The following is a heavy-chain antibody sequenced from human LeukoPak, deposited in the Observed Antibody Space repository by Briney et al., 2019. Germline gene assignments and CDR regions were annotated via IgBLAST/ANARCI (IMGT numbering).Heavy chain of an antibody. D-gene: IGHD6-19*01. V-gene: IGHV3-23*01. Sequence: PGGSLRLSCAASGFPFSNHAMSWVRQAPGKGLEWVSAMIGSGSSTYYADSVKGRFTISRDNARNTLFLQMNSLRVEGTAVYYCAKDETHSSGWAPFDSWGQGTLVIVSS. CDR3: AKDETHSSGWAPFDS. J-gene: IGHJ4*02. CDR2: MIGSGSST. CDR1: GFPFSNHA.